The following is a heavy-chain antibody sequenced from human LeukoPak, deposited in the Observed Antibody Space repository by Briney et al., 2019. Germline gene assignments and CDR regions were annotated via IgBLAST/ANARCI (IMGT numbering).Heavy chain of an antibody. Sequence: ASVKVSCKASGYSFNSYYIHWVRQAPGQGLEWMGTINPSGHRTIYAQNFQGRVTMTTDTSTRIVDTELSGLKSEDTAVYYCARDLGDYGGNSGFFDFWGQGILVTVSS. CDR3: ARDLGDYGGNSGFFDF. J-gene: IGHJ4*02. D-gene: IGHD4-23*01. V-gene: IGHV1-46*02. CDR1: GYSFNSYY. CDR2: INPSGHRT.